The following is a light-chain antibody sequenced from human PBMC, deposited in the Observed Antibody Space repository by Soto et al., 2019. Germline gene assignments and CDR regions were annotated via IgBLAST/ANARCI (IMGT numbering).Light chain of an antibody. CDR3: QKYNRALLIT. Sequence: DLVRTPSPDSLAVSLGERATINCKSGQSVLYSSNNKNYLAWYQQKPGQPPKLLIYWASTRESGVPDRFSGSGSGTDFTLTISSLQPEDVATYYCQKYNRALLITFGQGTRLEIK. CDR1: QSVLYSSNNKNY. CDR2: WAS. V-gene: IGKV4-1*01. J-gene: IGKJ5*01.